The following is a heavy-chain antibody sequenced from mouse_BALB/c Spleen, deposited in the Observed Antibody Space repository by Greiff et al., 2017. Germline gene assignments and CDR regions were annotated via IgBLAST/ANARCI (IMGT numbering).Heavy chain of an antibody. J-gene: IGHJ1*01. CDR1: GYTFTSYY. Sequence: QVQLQQSGAELVKPGASVKLSCKASGYTFTSYYMYWVKQRPGQGLEWIGEINPSNGGTNFNEKFKSKATLTVDKSSSTAYMQLSSLTSEDSAVYYCTRRDGYYVDWYFDVRGAGTTVTVSS. CDR2: INPSNGGT. V-gene: IGHV1S81*02. D-gene: IGHD2-3*01. CDR3: TRRDGYYVDWYFDV.